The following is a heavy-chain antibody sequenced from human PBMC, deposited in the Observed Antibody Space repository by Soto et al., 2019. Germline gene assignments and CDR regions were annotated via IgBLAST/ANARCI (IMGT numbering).Heavy chain of an antibody. D-gene: IGHD3-16*02. CDR2: IYHSGST. CDR3: ARVGRLGELSLLSQ. J-gene: IGHJ4*02. V-gene: IGHV4-4*02. CDR1: GGSISSSNW. Sequence: SETLSLTCAVSGGSISSSNWWSWVRQPPGKGLEWIGEIYHSGSTNYNPSLKSRVTISVDKSKNQFSLKLSSVTAADTVVYYCARVGRLGELSLLSQWGQGTLVTVSS.